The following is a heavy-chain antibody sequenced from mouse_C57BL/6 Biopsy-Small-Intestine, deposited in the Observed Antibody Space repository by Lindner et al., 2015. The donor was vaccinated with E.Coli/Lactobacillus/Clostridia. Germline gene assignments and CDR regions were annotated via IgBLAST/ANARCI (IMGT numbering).Heavy chain of an antibody. CDR2: IIPIINIG. D-gene: IGHD3-1*01. Sequence: SVKVSCKVSGGSFTNYAISWVRQAPGQGLEWMGRIIPIINIGDYAHKFQAKVSISADRSTSTAYMELSSLTSEDTAVYYCARDTGGTCRPGEDYWGQGTLVTVS. CDR1: GGSFTNYA. J-gene: IGHJ3*01. CDR3: ARDTGGTCRPGEDY. V-gene: IGHV1-74*01.